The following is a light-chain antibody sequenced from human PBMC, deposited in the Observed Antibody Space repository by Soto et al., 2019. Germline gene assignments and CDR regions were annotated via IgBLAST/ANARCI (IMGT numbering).Light chain of an antibody. V-gene: IGKV3-11*01. Sequence: DTVLTQSPDTLSVSPGERATLSCRASQSVSNNLAWYQQRPGQAPRLLVYDASNRATGIPARFSGSGSGTDFTLTISSLEPEDSAVYYCQQCSSWPWTFGQGTKVDIK. CDR2: DAS. J-gene: IGKJ1*01. CDR1: QSVSNN. CDR3: QQCSSWPWT.